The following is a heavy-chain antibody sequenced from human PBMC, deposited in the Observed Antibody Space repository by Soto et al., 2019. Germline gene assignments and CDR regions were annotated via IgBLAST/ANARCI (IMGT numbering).Heavy chain of an antibody. V-gene: IGHV1-18*01. Sequence: ASVKVSCKASGYTFTSYGISWVRQAPGQRLEWMGWISAYNGNTNYAQKLQGRVTMTTDTSTSTAYMELRSLRSDDTAVYYCARVLGSYGRDYFDYWGQGTLVTVSS. CDR3: ARVLGSYGRDYFDY. CDR2: ISAYNGNT. D-gene: IGHD1-26*01. J-gene: IGHJ4*02. CDR1: GYTFTSYG.